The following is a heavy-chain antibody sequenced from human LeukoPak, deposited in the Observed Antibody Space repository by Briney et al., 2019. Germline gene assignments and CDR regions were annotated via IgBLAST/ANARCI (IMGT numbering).Heavy chain of an antibody. V-gene: IGHV3-74*01. CDR1: GFIFSLYC. J-gene: IGHJ4*02. CDR3: VRDFRSADY. Sequence: PGGSLRLSCAAPGFIFSLYCMHWVRQASEKGPMWVSRLCPDGTGISYADSVKARFTTSRDNAKNTVYLQMNGLREEDTAVYYCVRDFRSADYWGQGTLVTVSS. CDR2: LCPDGTGI.